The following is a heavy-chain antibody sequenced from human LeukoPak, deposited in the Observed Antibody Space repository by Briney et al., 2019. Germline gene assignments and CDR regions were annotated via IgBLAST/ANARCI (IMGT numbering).Heavy chain of an antibody. CDR1: GYSFTSYW. Sequence: GESLKISCKGSGYSFTSYWIGWVRQMPGKGLEWMGIIYPGDSDTRHSPSFQGQVTISADKSISTAYLQWSSLKASDTAMYYCARGWYEAYYYYYYMDVWGKGTTVTVSS. D-gene: IGHD6-13*01. CDR3: ARGWYEAYYYYYYMDV. J-gene: IGHJ6*03. V-gene: IGHV5-51*01. CDR2: IYPGDSDT.